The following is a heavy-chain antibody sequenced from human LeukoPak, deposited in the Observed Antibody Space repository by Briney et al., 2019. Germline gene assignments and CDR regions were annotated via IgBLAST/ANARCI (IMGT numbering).Heavy chain of an antibody. CDR1: GFTFSSYG. CDR2: IRYDGSNK. CDR3: AKEAYSSGWYWLDY. V-gene: IGHV3-30*02. Sequence: GGSLRLSCAASGFTFSSYGMHWVHQAPGKGLEWVAFIRYDGSNKYYADSVKGRFTISRDNSKNTLYLQMNSLRAEDTAVYYCAKEAYSSGWYWLDYWGQGTLVTVSS. J-gene: IGHJ4*02. D-gene: IGHD6-19*01.